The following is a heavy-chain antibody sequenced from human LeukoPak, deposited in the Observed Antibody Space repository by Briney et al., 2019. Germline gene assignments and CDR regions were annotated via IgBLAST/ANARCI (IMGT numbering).Heavy chain of an antibody. J-gene: IGHJ6*03. Sequence: ASVKVSCKASGGTFSSYAISWVRQAPGQGLEWMGGIIPIFGTANYAQKFQGRVTITADESTSTAYMELSSLRSEDTAVYYCARGYQLQYRNYYYYYYMDVWGKGTTVTVSS. CDR3: ARGYQLQYRNYYYYYYMDV. CDR2: IIPIFGTA. CDR1: GGTFSSYA. V-gene: IGHV1-69*13. D-gene: IGHD2-2*02.